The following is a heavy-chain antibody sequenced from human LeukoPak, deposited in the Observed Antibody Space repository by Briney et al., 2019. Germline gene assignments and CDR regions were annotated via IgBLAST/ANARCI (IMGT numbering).Heavy chain of an antibody. D-gene: IGHD6-13*01. CDR3: VRGQATAWGLDY. Sequence: GGSLRLSCAASGFTFSSNWMHWVRQAPGKGLVWVSHISTDARTITYADFVKGRSTISRDNAKNTVYLQMNSLRAEDTALYYCVRGQATAWGLDYWGQGTLVTVSS. V-gene: IGHV3-74*01. CDR2: ISTDARTI. CDR1: GFTFSSNW. J-gene: IGHJ4*02.